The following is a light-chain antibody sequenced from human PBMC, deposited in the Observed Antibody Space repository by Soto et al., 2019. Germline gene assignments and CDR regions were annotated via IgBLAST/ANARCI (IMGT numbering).Light chain of an antibody. CDR3: QQSGSSPDT. CDR1: QSVSNNY. V-gene: IGKV3-20*01. CDR2: SAS. Sequence: EIVLTQSPGTLSLSPGERATLSCRASQSVSNNYLAWYQQKPGQAPRLLIYSASSRATGIPDRFSGSVSGTDFTLTINRLEPEDFAVFYCQQSGSSPDTFGQGTKLEIK. J-gene: IGKJ2*01.